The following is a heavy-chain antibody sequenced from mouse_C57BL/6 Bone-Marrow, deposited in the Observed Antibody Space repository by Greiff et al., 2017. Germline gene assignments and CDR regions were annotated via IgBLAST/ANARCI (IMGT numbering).Heavy chain of an antibody. Sequence: EVMLVESGGGLVKPGGSLKLSCAASGFTFRSYAMSWVRQTPEKRLEWVATISDGGSYTYYPDNVKGRFTISRDNAKNNLYLQMSHLKSEDTAMYYCAREGLVYYFDYWGQGTTLTVSS. CDR3: AREGLVYYFDY. D-gene: IGHD3-1*01. V-gene: IGHV5-4*01. J-gene: IGHJ2*01. CDR1: GFTFRSYA. CDR2: ISDGGSYT.